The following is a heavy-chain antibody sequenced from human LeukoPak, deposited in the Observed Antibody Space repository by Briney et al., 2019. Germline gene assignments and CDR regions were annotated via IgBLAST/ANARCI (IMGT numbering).Heavy chain of an antibody. CDR3: ARFHTQPYDYVWGSYRYTTLDY. J-gene: IGHJ4*02. CDR2: IHIYRGNT. V-gene: IGHV1-18*04. CDR1: GYTFTSYY. D-gene: IGHD3-16*02. Sequence: ASVKVSCKASGYTFTSYYMHWVRQAPGQGLEWMGWIHIYRGNTNYAQKLQGRVTMTTDTSTSTAYMELRSLRSDDTAVYYCARFHTQPYDYVWGSYRYTTLDYWGQGTLVTVSS.